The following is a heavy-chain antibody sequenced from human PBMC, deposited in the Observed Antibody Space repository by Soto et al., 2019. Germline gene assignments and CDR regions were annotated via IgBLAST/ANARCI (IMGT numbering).Heavy chain of an antibody. J-gene: IGHJ4*02. D-gene: IGHD3-10*01. V-gene: IGHV5-10-1*03. CDR2: IDPTDSSS. Sequence: EVLLVQSGAEVKKAGESLQISCTGSGYNFGGYWFSWVRQTPGKGLEWMGRIDPTDSSSNYNPSFEGHVTVSTEKSISTAYLEWRSLKTSDTAIYYCARHGAYTFSENFDFWGQGTLVTVSS. CDR1: GYNFGGYW. CDR3: ARHGAYTFSENFDF.